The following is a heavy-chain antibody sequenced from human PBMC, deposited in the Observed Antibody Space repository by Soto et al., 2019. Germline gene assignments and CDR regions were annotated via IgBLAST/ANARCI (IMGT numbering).Heavy chain of an antibody. J-gene: IGHJ6*02. D-gene: IGHD3-10*01. CDR3: ARDLYGLDV. Sequence: QVQLVESGGGLVKPGGSLRLSCAASGFSFTDYDMTWIRQAPGKGLEWLSSISRTDSSKYYAGSVKGRFTMSRDRAKRSVHLQMNSLTGEDTAVYYCARDLYGLDVWGQGTTVTVSS. V-gene: IGHV3-11*01. CDR2: ISRTDSSK. CDR1: GFSFTDYD.